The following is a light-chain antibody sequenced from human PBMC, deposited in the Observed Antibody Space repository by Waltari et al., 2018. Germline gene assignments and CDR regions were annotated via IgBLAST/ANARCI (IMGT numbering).Light chain of an antibody. J-gene: IGLJ2*01. V-gene: IGLV2-23*02. CDR1: SSDVGSYNL. CDR2: EVS. Sequence: QSALTQPASVSGSPGQSITISCPGTSSDVGSYNLVSWYQQYPGKAPKLMIYEVSKRPSGVSNRFSGSKSGNTASLTISGLQAEDEADYYCCSYAGSSTFVVFGGGTKLTVL. CDR3: CSYAGSSTFVV.